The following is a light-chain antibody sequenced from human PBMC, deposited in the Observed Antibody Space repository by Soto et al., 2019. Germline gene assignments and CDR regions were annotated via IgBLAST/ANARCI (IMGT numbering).Light chain of an antibody. CDR2: SNN. V-gene: IGLV1-44*01. J-gene: IGLJ2*01. CDR3: AAWDAGLKAVV. Sequence: QSVLTQPPSASGTPGQRVTISCSGSSANIGGNTVNWYQQLPGTAPKLLIYSNNQRPSGVPHRFSGSTSGTSASLATGGRQHEDEADYYCAAWDAGLKAVVFGGGTKLTVL. CDR1: SANIGGNT.